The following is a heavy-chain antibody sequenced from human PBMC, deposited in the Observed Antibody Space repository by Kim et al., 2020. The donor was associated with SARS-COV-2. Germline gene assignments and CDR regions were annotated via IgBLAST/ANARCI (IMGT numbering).Heavy chain of an antibody. J-gene: IGHJ3*02. V-gene: IGHV3-73*01. CDR1: GFTFSGSA. CDR2: IRSKANSYAT. CDR3: TNVPATTSAFWDAFD. D-gene: IGHD1-1*01. Sequence: GGSLRLSCAASGFTFSGSAIHWVRQASGKGLAWVGRIRSKANSYATTYAASVRGRFSISRDDSKNTSYLQMHNLKTEDTALYYCTNVPATTSAFWDAFD.